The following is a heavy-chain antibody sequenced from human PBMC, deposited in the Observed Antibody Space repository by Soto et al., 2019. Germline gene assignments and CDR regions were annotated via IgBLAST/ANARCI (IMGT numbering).Heavy chain of an antibody. CDR3: ARHGTSPQLRAGGWFVP. CDR1: GGSITGHY. D-gene: IGHD1-7*01. Sequence: SETLSLTCTVSGGSITGHYWSWIRQPPGEGLEWIGYIYSDGSTNYNPSLKSRVTMSVDTSKNQFSLELTSVTAADTAVYYCARHGTSPQLRAGGWFVPWGQGTLVTVSS. CDR2: IYSDGST. V-gene: IGHV4-59*08. J-gene: IGHJ5*02.